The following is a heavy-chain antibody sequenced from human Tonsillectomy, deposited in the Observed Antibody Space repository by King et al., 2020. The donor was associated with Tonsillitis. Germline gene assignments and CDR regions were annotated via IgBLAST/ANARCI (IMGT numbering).Heavy chain of an antibody. Sequence: VQLVESGGGLVQPGRSLRLSCAASGFTFDDYAMHWVRQAPGKGLEWVSGISWNSGTIGYADSVKGRFTISRDNAKNSLYLQMNSLRVEDTALYYCAKDTHYDSSGYDYWVQGTLVTVSS. CDR3: AKDTHYDSSGYDY. J-gene: IGHJ4*02. V-gene: IGHV3-9*01. D-gene: IGHD3-22*01. CDR1: GFTFDDYA. CDR2: ISWNSGTI.